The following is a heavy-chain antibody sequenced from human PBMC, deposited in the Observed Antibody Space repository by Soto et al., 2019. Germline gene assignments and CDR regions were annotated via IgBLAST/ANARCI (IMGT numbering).Heavy chain of an antibody. CDR3: ARDPHAPITMVRGVIIDPMDV. Sequence: PGGSLRLSCAASGFTFSSYSMNWVRQAPGKGLEWVSSISSSGSCIYYADSVKGRFTISRHNSKNTLYLQMNSLRAEDTAVYYCARDPHAPITMVRGVIIDPMDVWGQGTTVTVSS. CDR1: GFTFSSYS. V-gene: IGHV3-21*04. CDR2: ISSSGSCI. D-gene: IGHD3-10*01. J-gene: IGHJ6*02.